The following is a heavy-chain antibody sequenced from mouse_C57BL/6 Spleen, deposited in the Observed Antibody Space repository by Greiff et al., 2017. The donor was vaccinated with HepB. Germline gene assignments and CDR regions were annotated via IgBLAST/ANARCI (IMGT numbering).Heavy chain of an antibody. CDR1: GFTFSSYA. Sequence: EVQVVESGGGLVKPGGSLKLSCAASGFTFSSYAMSWVRQTPEKRLEWVATISDGGSYTYYPDNVKGRFTISRDNAKNNLYLQMSHLKSEDTAMYYCASGDYAYYFDYWGQGTTLTVSS. D-gene: IGHD2-4*01. V-gene: IGHV5-4*01. CDR3: ASGDYAYYFDY. J-gene: IGHJ2*01. CDR2: ISDGGSYT.